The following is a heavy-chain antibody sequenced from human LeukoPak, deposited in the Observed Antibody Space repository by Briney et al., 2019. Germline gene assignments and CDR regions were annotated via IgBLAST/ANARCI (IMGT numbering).Heavy chain of an antibody. J-gene: IGHJ3*02. Sequence: TSETLSLICTVSGGSINNYYWSWIRQPPGKGLEWIGYIYYSGGDMNYNPSLKSRLTISVDTSKNQISLMLTSMTAADTAVYYCARQPAATAAFDIWAQGTMVTVSS. D-gene: IGHD5-18*01. CDR1: GGSINNYY. CDR2: IYYSGGDM. V-gene: IGHV4-59*08. CDR3: ARQPAATAAFDI.